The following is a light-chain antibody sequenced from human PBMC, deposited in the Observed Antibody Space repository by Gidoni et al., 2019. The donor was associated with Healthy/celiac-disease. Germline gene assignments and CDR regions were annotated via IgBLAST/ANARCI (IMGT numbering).Light chain of an antibody. Sequence: SSELTPDPAVSVALGQTVRITCQGDSLRSYYASWYQQKPGQAPVLVIYGKNNRPSGIPDRFSGSSSGNTASLTITGAQAEDEADYYCNSRDSSGNHWVFGGGTKLTVL. V-gene: IGLV3-19*01. CDR1: SLRSYY. CDR3: NSRDSSGNHWV. J-gene: IGLJ3*02. CDR2: GKN.